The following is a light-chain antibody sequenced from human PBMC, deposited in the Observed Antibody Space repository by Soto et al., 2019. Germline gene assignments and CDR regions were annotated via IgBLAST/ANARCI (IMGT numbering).Light chain of an antibody. V-gene: IGKV1-5*01. CDR1: QSISSW. Sequence: DIQMTQSPSTLSASVGDRVTITCRASQSISSWLAWYQQKLGRAPRLLIYDASSLESGVPSRFSGSGSGTDFTLTISGLQAEDVAVYYCQQYYNTPLTFGGGTKVDI. J-gene: IGKJ4*01. CDR2: DAS. CDR3: QQYYNTPLT.